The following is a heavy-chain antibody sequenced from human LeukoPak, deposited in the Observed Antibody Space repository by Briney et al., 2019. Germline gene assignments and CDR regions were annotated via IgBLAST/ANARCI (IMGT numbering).Heavy chain of an antibody. J-gene: IGHJ4*02. D-gene: IGHD2-15*01. V-gene: IGHV5-10-1*01. CDR1: GYSFTIYL. CDR2: SDPSDAYT. Sequence: GESLKISCKGSGYSFTIYLISWGRQMPGKGLEWMGRSDPSDAYTNYSPSFQGHVTISADKSISTAYLQWSRLKAWETAMYYCARGASCSGGSCYADTFDYWGQGTLVTVSS. CDR3: ARGASCSGGSCYADTFDY.